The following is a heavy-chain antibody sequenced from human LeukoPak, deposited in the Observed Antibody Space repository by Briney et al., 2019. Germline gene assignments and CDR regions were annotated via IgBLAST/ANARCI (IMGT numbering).Heavy chain of an antibody. CDR3: ARGTYYYGSGAPPDYYYYMDV. Sequence: SETLSLTCTVSGGSISSGGYYWSWIRQPAGKGLEWIGRIYTSGSTYYNPSLKSRVTISVDTSKNQFSRKLSSATSADTAVYYCARGTYYYGSGAPPDYYYYMDVWGKGTTVTVSS. D-gene: IGHD3-10*01. CDR1: GGSISSGGYY. V-gene: IGHV4-61*02. J-gene: IGHJ6*03. CDR2: IYTSGST.